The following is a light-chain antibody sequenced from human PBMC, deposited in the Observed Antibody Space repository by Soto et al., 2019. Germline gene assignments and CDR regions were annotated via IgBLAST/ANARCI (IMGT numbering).Light chain of an antibody. CDR2: DAS. V-gene: IGKV1-33*01. J-gene: IGKJ4*01. Sequence: DVPMTQSPSSLSASVGDRVTITCQASQDINNYLNWYQQKPGKAPKLLIYDASNLETGVPSRFSGSGSGTDFTFTINSLQPEDVATYYCQQYDNLPLTFGGGTRVEIK. CDR3: QQYDNLPLT. CDR1: QDINNY.